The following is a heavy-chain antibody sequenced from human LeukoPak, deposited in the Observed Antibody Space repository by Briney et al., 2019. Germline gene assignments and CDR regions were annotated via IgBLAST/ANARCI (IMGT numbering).Heavy chain of an antibody. V-gene: IGHV1-2*02. CDR1: GYTFTGYY. Sequence: ASVKVSCKASGYTFTGYYMHWVRQAPGQGLEWMGWINPNSGGTNYAQKFQGRVTMTRDTSISTAYMELSRLRSDDTAVYYCARATPRPGLRLGELSSWGQGTLVTVSS. D-gene: IGHD3-16*02. CDR2: INPNSGGT. CDR3: ARATPRPGLRLGELSS. J-gene: IGHJ4*02.